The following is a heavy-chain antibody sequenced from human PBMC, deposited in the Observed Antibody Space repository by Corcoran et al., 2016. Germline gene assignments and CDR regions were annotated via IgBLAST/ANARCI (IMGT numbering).Heavy chain of an antibody. CDR2: IYHSGST. J-gene: IGHJ5*02. Sequence: QVQLQESGPGLVKPSETLSLTCTVSGYSISSDYYWGWIWQPPGKGLEWIGSIYHSGSTYYNPSLKSRVTISVDTSKNQFSLKLSSVTAADTAVYYCARGTYSYGYNWFDPWGQGTLVTVSS. CDR3: ARGTYSYGYNWFDP. D-gene: IGHD5-18*01. V-gene: IGHV4-38-2*02. CDR1: GYSISSDYY.